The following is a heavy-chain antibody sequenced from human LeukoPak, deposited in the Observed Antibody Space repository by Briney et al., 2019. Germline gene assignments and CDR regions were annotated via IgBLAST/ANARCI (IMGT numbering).Heavy chain of an antibody. V-gene: IGHV1-8*01. D-gene: IGHD1-7*01. CDR2: MNPNSSNT. CDR1: GYTFTSYD. Sequence: ASVKVSCKASGYTFTSYDINWVRQATGQGLEWMGWMNPNSSNTGYAQKFQGRVTMTRNTSISTAYMELSSLRSEDTAVNYCARETGTTFHYFDYWGQGALVTASS. CDR3: ARETGTTFHYFDY. J-gene: IGHJ4*02.